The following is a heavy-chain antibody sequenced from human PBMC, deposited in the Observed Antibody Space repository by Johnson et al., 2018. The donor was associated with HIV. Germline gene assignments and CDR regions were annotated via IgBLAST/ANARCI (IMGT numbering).Heavy chain of an antibody. CDR1: GFTFSSYG. V-gene: IGHV3-30*03. CDR3: ARDQGIATRFASAFDI. D-gene: IGHD6-13*01. CDR2: ISYDGSNK. J-gene: IGHJ3*02. Sequence: QVKLVESGGGVVQPGRSLRLSCAASGFTFSSYGMHWVRQAPGKGLEWVALISYDGSNKYYADSVKGRFTISRDNSKNTLSLQMNSLRAEDSAVYYCARDQGIATRFASAFDIWGQGTMVTVSS.